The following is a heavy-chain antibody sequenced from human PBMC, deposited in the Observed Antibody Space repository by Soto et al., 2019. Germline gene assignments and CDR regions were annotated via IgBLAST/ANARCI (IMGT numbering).Heavy chain of an antibody. V-gene: IGHV3-13*01. CDR1: GFTFTGYD. Sequence: GGSLRLSCAAAGFTFTGYDMHWVRQATGKGLEWVSGIASAGDTYYLGSVKGRFTISRENAKNSLYLQMNSLRAEDTAVYYCARGNGYNDPSQGNWFDPWGQGTLVTVSS. J-gene: IGHJ5*02. D-gene: IGHD3-22*01. CDR2: IASAGDT. CDR3: ARGNGYNDPSQGNWFDP.